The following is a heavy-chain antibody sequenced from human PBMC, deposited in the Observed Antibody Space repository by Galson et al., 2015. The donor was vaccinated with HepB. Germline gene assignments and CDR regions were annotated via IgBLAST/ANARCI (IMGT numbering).Heavy chain of an antibody. CDR1: GFDFNTCT. V-gene: IGHV3-48*02. D-gene: IGHD3-10*01. Sequence: SLRLSCAVSGFDFNTCTMNWVRQAPGKGLEWVSAISTSTIYYADSVKGRFTISRDNAKNSLYLQMNSLRDEDTAVYYCARDSGDRRYYDYWGQGTLVTVSP. CDR2: ISTSTI. CDR3: ARDSGDRRYYDY. J-gene: IGHJ4*02.